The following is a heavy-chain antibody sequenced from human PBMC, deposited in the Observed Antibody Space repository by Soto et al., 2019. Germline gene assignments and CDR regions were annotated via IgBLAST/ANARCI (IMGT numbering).Heavy chain of an antibody. CDR1: GYTFISYG. Sequence: QVQLVQSGAEVKKPGASVKVSCKASGYTFISYGIFWVRQAPGQGLEWMGWISAYSSNTQYGQKFQGRVTMTTDTFTRTAYMELRGLRSDDTAVYYCARALAAHSGGYHWGQGTLVTVSS. CDR2: ISAYSSNT. V-gene: IGHV1-18*01. CDR3: ARALAAHSGGYH. D-gene: IGHD6-6*01. J-gene: IGHJ5*02.